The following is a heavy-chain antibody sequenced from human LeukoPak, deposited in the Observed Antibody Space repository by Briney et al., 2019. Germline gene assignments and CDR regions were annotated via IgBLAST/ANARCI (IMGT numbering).Heavy chain of an antibody. V-gene: IGHV3-9*03. Sequence: GRSLRLSCAASGFTFDDYAMHWVRQAPGKGLEWVSGISWNSGSIGYADSVKGRFTISRDNAKNSLYLQMNSLRAEDMALYYCARGRRARSSWSYYFDYWGQGTLATVSS. CDR3: ARGRRARSSWSYYFDY. J-gene: IGHJ4*02. D-gene: IGHD6-13*01. CDR1: GFTFDDYA. CDR2: ISWNSGSI.